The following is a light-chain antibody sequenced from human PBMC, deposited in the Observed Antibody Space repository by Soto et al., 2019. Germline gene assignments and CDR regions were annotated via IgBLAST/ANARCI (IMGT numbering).Light chain of an antibody. CDR2: EVT. J-gene: IGLJ2*01. CDR3: SSYTYDIPVV. V-gene: IGLV2-14*01. CDR1: SSDVGYYDY. Sequence: QSVLTQPASVSGSPGQSITISCTGTSSDVGYYDYVSWYQQHPGKAPKLMIYEVTNRPSGVSNRFSGSKSGNTASLTISGLQPEDEADYYCSSYTYDIPVVFAGGTKVTVL.